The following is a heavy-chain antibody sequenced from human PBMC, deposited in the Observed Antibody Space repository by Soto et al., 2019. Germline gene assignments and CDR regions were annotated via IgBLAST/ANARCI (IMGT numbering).Heavy chain of an antibody. J-gene: IGHJ4*02. D-gene: IGHD2-21*01. CDR3: ARGRTVRDHDDFDC. CDR2: MSYDGNSK. Sequence: PGGSLRLSCAASGFTFSSYSMHWVRQAPGKGLEWVAAMSYDGNSKYFADSVKGRFTISRDNSKNTLSLQMNSLGTEDSAVYYCARGRTVRDHDDFDCWGQGTLVTVS. V-gene: IGHV3-30-3*01. CDR1: GFTFSSYS.